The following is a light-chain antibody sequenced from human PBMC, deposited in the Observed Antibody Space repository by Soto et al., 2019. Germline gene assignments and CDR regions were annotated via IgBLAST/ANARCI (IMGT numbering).Light chain of an antibody. CDR1: QSIGSY. CDR3: QQAHGT. J-gene: IGKJ5*01. V-gene: IGKV1-39*01. CDR2: AAS. Sequence: DIQMTQSPSSLSASVGDRVTITCRASQSIGSYLSWYQQKPGKAPNLLIYAASSLQSGVPSRFSSSGSGTDFTLTISSLQPEDFATYYCQQAHGTFGQGTRLEIK.